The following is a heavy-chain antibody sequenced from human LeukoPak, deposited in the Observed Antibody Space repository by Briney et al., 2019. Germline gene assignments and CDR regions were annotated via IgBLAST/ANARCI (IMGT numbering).Heavy chain of an antibody. Sequence: PSETLSLTCTVSGGSISSYCWSWIRQPPGKGLEWIGYIYYSGSTNYNPSLKSRVTISVDMSKNQFSLKLSSVTAADTAVYYCGTSSGWYEGDAFDIWGQGTMVTVSS. CDR1: GGSISSYC. CDR3: GTSSGWYEGDAFDI. V-gene: IGHV4-59*08. D-gene: IGHD6-19*01. J-gene: IGHJ3*02. CDR2: IYYSGST.